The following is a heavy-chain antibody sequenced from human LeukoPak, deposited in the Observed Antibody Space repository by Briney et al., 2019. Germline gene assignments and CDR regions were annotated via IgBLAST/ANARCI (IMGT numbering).Heavy chain of an antibody. J-gene: IGHJ4*02. V-gene: IGHV3-23*01. CDR2: VDGGGGRT. CDR1: GFTLSSYA. Sequence: GGSLRLSCAASGFTLSSYAMTWVRQAPGRGLEWVSSVDGGGGRTYYADSVKGRFTISRDNSKNTLYLQMNSLRAEDTAVYYCAREGPRGNSQFDYWGQGTLVTVSS. D-gene: IGHD2/OR15-2a*01. CDR3: AREGPRGNSQFDY.